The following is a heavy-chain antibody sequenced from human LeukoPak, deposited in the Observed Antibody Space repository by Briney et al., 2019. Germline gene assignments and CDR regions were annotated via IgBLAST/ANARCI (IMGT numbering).Heavy chain of an antibody. CDR2: SSSSSSYI. CDR3: ARGSGQNGSGDY. Sequence: GGSLRLSCAASGFVFSDESMNWVRQAPGKGLEWVSSSSSSSSYICYADSVKGRFTISRDNAKNSLYLQMNSLRAEDTAVYYCARGSGQNGSGDYWGQGTLVTVSS. V-gene: IGHV3-21*01. CDR1: GFVFSDES. D-gene: IGHD3-3*01. J-gene: IGHJ4*02.